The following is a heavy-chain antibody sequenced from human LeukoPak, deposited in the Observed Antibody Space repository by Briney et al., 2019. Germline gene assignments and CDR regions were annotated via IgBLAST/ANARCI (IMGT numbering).Heavy chain of an antibody. D-gene: IGHD5-12*01. Sequence: XXWXXXXXXPGKGLXXIGSIYYSVSTYYNPSLKSRVTISVDTSKNQFSLKLSSVTAADTAVYYCARAPGYSGYDTDYWGQGTLVTVSS. CDR3: ARAPGYSGYDTDY. CDR1: XX. J-gene: IGHJ4*02. CDR2: IYYSVST. V-gene: IGHV4-39*01.